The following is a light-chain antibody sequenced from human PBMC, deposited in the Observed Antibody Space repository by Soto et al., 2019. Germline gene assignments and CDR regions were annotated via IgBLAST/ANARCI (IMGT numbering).Light chain of an antibody. Sequence: QSVLTQPASVSGSPGQSITISCTGTSRDVGGYDHVSWYQQHPGQAPKLIIYDVTVRPSGISPRFSGSKSDNTASRADSGLQPEDEADYYCSSYTNKDPLLFGGGTKVSVL. CDR2: DVT. CDR3: SSYTNKDPLL. CDR1: SRDVGGYDH. V-gene: IGLV2-14*03. J-gene: IGLJ3*02.